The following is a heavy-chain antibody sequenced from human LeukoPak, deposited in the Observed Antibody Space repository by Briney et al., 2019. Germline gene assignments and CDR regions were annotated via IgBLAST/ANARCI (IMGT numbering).Heavy chain of an antibody. CDR2: ISYDGSNK. CDR1: GFTFSSYG. J-gene: IGHJ4*02. CDR3: AKGHYGSGSYYYIDY. V-gene: IGHV3-30*18. Sequence: GGSLRLSCAASGFTFSSYGMHWVRQDPGRGLEWVAVISYDGSNKYYADSVKGRFTISRDNSKNTLYLQMNSLRAEDTAVYYCAKGHYGSGSYYYIDYWGQGTLVTVSS. D-gene: IGHD3-10*01.